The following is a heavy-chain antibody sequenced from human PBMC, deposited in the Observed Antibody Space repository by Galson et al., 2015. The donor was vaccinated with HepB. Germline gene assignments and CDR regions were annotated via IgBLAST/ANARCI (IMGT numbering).Heavy chain of an antibody. CDR2: ISAYNGNT. D-gene: IGHD3-3*01. CDR3: ARAPVLRFLGWSPAGYFDY. Sequence: SVKVSCKASGYTFTSYGISWVRQAPGQGLEWMGWISAYNGNTNYAQKLQGRVTMTTDTSTSTAYMELRSLRSDDTAVYYCARAPVLRFLGWSPAGYFDYWGQGTLVTVSS. CDR1: GYTFTSYG. J-gene: IGHJ4*02. V-gene: IGHV1-18*01.